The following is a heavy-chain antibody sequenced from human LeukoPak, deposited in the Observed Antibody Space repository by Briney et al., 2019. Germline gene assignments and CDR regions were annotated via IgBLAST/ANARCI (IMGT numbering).Heavy chain of an antibody. CDR3: AKSGLNRFDY. Sequence: GGSLRLSCAASGFTFSSYSMNWVRQAPGKGLEWVAFIRYDGSNKYYADSVKGRFTISRDDLKSTLYLQMKTLRAEDTAVYYCAKSGLNRFDYWGQGTLVTVSS. V-gene: IGHV3-30*02. J-gene: IGHJ4*02. CDR1: GFTFSSYS. CDR2: IRYDGSNK. D-gene: IGHD2-15*01.